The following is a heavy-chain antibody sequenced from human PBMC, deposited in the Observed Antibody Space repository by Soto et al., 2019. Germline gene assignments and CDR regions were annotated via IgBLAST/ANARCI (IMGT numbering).Heavy chain of an antibody. CDR1: GYTFTSYA. J-gene: IGHJ4*02. CDR3: ARDSTGSNWHHFDY. V-gene: IGHV1-3*01. Sequence: ASVKVSCKASGYTFTSYAMHWVRQAPGQRLEWMGWINAGNGNTKYSQKFQGRVTITRDTSASTAYMELSSLRSEDTAVYYCARDSTGSNWHHFDYWGQGTLVTVSS. D-gene: IGHD7-27*01. CDR2: INAGNGNT.